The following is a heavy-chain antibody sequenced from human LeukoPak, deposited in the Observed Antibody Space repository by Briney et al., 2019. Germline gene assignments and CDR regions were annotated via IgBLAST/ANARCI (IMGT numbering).Heavy chain of an antibody. D-gene: IGHD1-26*01. CDR3: ARGQGATVPQVGKNWFDP. V-gene: IGHV4-34*01. CDR1: IVSFSNYH. CDR2: VNESGGT. J-gene: IGHJ5*02. Sequence: SETLSLTCAVYIVSFSNYHWNWIRQTPAKGMEWIGEVNESGGTNISPSLRSRVILSVDTSKNQFSLKLISVTVADTAIYYRARGQGATVPQVGKNWFDPWGQGTRVTVSS.